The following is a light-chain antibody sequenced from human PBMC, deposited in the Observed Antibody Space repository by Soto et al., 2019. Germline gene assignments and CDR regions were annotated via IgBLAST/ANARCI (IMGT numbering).Light chain of an antibody. V-gene: IGLV2-14*01. CDR1: SSDVGGYNY. J-gene: IGLJ1*01. CDR3: SSSTSRSTLDYV. Sequence: QSALTQPASVSGSPGQSITISCTGTSSDVGGYNYVSWYQQHPGKAPKLMIYEVSNRPSGVSNRFSGSKSGNTASLTISGLHAEDEADYYCSSSTSRSTLDYVFVSGTKLTVL. CDR2: EVS.